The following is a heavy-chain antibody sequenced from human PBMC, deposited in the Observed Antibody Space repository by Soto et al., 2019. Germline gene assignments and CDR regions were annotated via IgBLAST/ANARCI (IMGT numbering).Heavy chain of an antibody. J-gene: IGHJ4*02. Sequence: GGSLGLSCAAAGFTFSSYGMHWVRQAPGKGLEWVGVISYDGSNKYYADYVKGRFTITGDNSKNTLYLQMNSLRAEDTAVYYCAKIGLYNGNFDHWGQGTLVTVSS. D-gene: IGHD1-20*01. CDR1: GFTFSSYG. V-gene: IGHV3-30*18. CDR3: AKIGLYNGNFDH. CDR2: ISYDGSNK.